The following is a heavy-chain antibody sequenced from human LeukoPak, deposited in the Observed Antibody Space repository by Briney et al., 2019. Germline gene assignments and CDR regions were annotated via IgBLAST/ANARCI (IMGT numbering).Heavy chain of an antibody. CDR1: GFTFSSYE. CDR2: ISSSGTTI. Sequence: GGSLRLSCAASGFTFSSYEMNWVRQAPGKGLEWVSYISSSGTTIYYADSVKGRFTIFSDNAKNSLYLQMNSLRAEDTAVYYCARVGVVVAATGNLWFDPWGQGTLVTVSS. CDR3: ARVGVVVAATGNLWFDP. D-gene: IGHD2-15*01. V-gene: IGHV3-48*03. J-gene: IGHJ5*02.